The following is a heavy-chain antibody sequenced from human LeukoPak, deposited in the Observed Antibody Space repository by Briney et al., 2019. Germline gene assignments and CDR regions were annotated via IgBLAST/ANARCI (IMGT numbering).Heavy chain of an antibody. J-gene: IGHJ4*02. CDR1: GYTFTSYA. CDR3: ARGGRYFDPYWDY. V-gene: IGHV1-3*01. Sequence: ASVKVSCKASGYTFTSYAMHWVRQAPGQRLEWMGWINAGNGNTKYSQKFQGRVTITADKSTSTAYMELSSLRSEDTAVYYCARGGRYFDPYWDYWGQGTLVTVPS. D-gene: IGHD3-9*01. CDR2: INAGNGNT.